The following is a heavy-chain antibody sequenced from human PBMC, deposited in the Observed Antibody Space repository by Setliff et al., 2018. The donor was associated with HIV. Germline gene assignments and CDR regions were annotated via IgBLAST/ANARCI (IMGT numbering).Heavy chain of an antibody. CDR1: GYTCTTYY. Sequence: GASVKVSCKASGYTCTTYYVHWVRQAPGQGLEWMGILNPSGDSTAYAQQFQGRVTMTRDTSTSTVYMELSSLRSEDTAVYYCARGGYHGFGSYGDYWGQGTLVTVSS. CDR3: ARGGYHGFGSYGDY. V-gene: IGHV1-46*01. J-gene: IGHJ4*02. D-gene: IGHD3-10*01. CDR2: LNPSGDST.